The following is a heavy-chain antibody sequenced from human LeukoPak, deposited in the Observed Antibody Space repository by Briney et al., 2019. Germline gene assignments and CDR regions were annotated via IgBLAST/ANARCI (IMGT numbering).Heavy chain of an antibody. V-gene: IGHV3-30*02. CDR2: IRYDGSNK. CDR1: GFTFSSYG. J-gene: IGHJ4*02. Sequence: GGSLRLSCAASGFTFSSYGMHWVRQAPGKGLEWVAFIRYDGSNKYYADSVKGRFTISRDNSKNTLYLQMNSLRAEDTAVYYCATGRIAARPGPFDYWGQGTLVTVSS. D-gene: IGHD6-6*01. CDR3: ATGRIAARPGPFDY.